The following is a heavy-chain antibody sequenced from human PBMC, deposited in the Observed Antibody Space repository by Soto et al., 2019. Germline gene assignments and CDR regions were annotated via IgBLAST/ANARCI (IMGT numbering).Heavy chain of an antibody. CDR2: IYNGGST. J-gene: IGHJ4*02. V-gene: IGHV4-30-4*01. CDR1: GDSVSSVGFH. D-gene: IGHD3-3*01. CDR3: ARAPVGLDTISYFDY. Sequence: KTSETLSLTCTVSGDSVSSVGFHWAWLRRPPGKGLEWIGYIYNGGSTYYRPSLESRMYMSLDATRNHYSLRLTSVTAADTAVYFCARAPVGLDTISYFDYWGQGKLVTVSS.